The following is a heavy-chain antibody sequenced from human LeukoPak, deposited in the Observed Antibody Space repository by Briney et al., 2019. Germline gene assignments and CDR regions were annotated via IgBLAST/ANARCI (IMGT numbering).Heavy chain of an antibody. V-gene: IGHV4-4*07. Sequence: SETLSLTCTVSGGSIGSQYWNWIRQPAGKGLEWIGRLYTSGSTNYNPSLKSRVTMSVDTSKNQFSLKLTSVTAADTAVYYCASGSGSYSHWFDPWGQGILVTVSS. J-gene: IGHJ5*02. CDR3: ASGSGSYSHWFDP. CDR2: LYTSGST. CDR1: GGSIGSQY. D-gene: IGHD3-10*01.